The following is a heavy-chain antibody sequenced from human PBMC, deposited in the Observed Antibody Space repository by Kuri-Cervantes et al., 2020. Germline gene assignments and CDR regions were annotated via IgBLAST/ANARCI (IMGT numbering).Heavy chain of an antibody. J-gene: IGHJ6*02. D-gene: IGHD5-24*01. CDR3: ARADRWLQLVYYYGMDV. CDR1: GFTFSDYY. Sequence: GGSLRLSCAASGFTFSDYYMSWIRQAPGKGLEWVSAISGSGGSTYYADSVKGRFTISRDNSKNTLYLQMNSLRAEDTAVYYCARADRWLQLVYYYGMDVWGQGTTVTVSS. V-gene: IGHV3-23*01. CDR2: ISGSGGST.